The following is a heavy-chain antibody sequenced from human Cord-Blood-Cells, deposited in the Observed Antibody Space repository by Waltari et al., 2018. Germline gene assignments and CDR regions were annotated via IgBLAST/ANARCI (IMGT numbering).Heavy chain of an antibody. J-gene: IGHJ3*02. V-gene: IGHV1-46*01. Sequence: QVQLVQSGAEVKKPGASVKVSCKASGYTFTSYYMHWVRQGPGQGLEWMGIINPRGGRTSYAQKCQGRVTMTRSTSTSKFYMELSSLRSEDTAVYYGARATHPLRDAFDIWGQGTMVTVSS. CDR2: INPRGGRT. D-gene: IGHD4-17*01. CDR3: ARATHPLRDAFDI. CDR1: GYTFTSYY.